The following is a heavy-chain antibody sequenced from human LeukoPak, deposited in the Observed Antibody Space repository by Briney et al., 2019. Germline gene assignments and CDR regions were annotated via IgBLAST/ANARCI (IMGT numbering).Heavy chain of an antibody. Sequence: ASVRVSCKVAGNSITELYMDRVRQAPGKWLEWMGGFDPEDGETIYAQKFQGRVTMTEDTSTDTAYMELSSLRPEDTAVYYCATVSLSSSWYSHFDYWGQGTLVTVSS. CDR1: GNSITELY. V-gene: IGHV1-24*01. CDR3: ATVSLSSSWYSHFDY. CDR2: FDPEDGET. D-gene: IGHD6-13*01. J-gene: IGHJ4*02.